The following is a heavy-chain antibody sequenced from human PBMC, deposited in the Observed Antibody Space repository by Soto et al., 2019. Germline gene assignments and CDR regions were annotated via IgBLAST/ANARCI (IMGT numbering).Heavy chain of an antibody. J-gene: IGHJ1*01. CDR1: GGTFSSYT. CDR2: IIPILGIA. CDR3: ARSGITIFGVVIGYKKTEYFQH. D-gene: IGHD3-3*01. Sequence: QVQLVQSGAEVKKPGSSVKVSCKASGGTFSSYTISWVRQAPGQGLEWMGRIIPILGIANYAQKFQGRVTITADKSTSTAYMGLSSLRSEDTAVYYCARSGITIFGVVIGYKKTEYFQHWGQGTLVTVSS. V-gene: IGHV1-69*02.